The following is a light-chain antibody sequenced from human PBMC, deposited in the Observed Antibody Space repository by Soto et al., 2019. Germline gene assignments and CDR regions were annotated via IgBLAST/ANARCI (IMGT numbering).Light chain of an antibody. CDR1: QSVSSNY. Sequence: IVFTQSPGTLSLSPGERPTLSCRAGQSVSSNYLAWYQQKPGQAPRLLIYGASTRATGIPDRFSGSGSGTDFTLTISRLEPEDSAVYYCQQYGSSPTWTFGQGTKVDIK. CDR3: QQYGSSPTWT. J-gene: IGKJ1*01. V-gene: IGKV3-20*01. CDR2: GAS.